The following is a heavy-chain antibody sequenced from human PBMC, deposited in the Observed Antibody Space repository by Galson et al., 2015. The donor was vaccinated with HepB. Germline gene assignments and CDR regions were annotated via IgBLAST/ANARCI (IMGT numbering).Heavy chain of an antibody. J-gene: IGHJ4*02. D-gene: IGHD3-3*01. CDR3: ARDQVWSGYYFDY. CDR1: GFTFSSYS. Sequence: SLRLSCAASGFTFSSYSMNWVRQAPGKGLEWVSYISSSSSTIYYADSVKGRFTISRDNAKNSLYLQMNSLRAEDTAVYYCARDQVWSGYYFDYWGQGTLVTVSS. V-gene: IGHV3-48*01. CDR2: ISSSSSTI.